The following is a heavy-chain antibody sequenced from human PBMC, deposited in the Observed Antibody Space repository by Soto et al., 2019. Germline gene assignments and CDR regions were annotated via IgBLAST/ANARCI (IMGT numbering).Heavy chain of an antibody. J-gene: IGHJ4*02. Sequence: GGYLRLSCSGSGFIFIIYDMHWFRQAPGKGLEYVSSISTNGGSTDYTDSVKGRFTISRDNSKNTVYLQMSSLRVEDTAVYYCVEAEYYYDSSGYYPFDYWGQGT. D-gene: IGHD3-22*01. V-gene: IGHV3-64D*06. CDR3: VEAEYYYDSSGYYPFDY. CDR1: GFIFIIYD. CDR2: ISTNGGST.